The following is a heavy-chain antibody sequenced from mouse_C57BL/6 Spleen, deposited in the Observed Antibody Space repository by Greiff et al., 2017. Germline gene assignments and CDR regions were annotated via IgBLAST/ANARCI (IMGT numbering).Heavy chain of an antibody. CDR2: ISSGGSYT. V-gene: IGHV5-6*01. D-gene: IGHD2-4*01. Sequence: EVQLQASGGDLVKPGGSLKLSCAASGFTFSSYGMSWVRQTPDKRLEWVATISSGGSYTYYPDNVKGRFTITRDNANNTLYLQMSSLKSEDTAMYYCARFYYDYDVDYWGQGTTLTVSS. J-gene: IGHJ2*01. CDR3: ARFYYDYDVDY. CDR1: GFTFSSYG.